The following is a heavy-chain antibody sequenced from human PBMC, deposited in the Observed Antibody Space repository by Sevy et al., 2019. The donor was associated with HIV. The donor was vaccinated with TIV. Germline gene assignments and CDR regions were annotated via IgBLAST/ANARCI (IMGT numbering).Heavy chain of an antibody. CDR3: ARVLTVVTPWWFDP. V-gene: IGHV1-18*01. D-gene: IGHD2-21*02. CDR2: ISAYNGNT. J-gene: IGHJ5*02. Sequence: ASVKVSCKASGYTFTSYGISWVRQAPGQGLEWMGWISAYNGNTNYARKLQGRVTMTTDTSTSTAYMELRSLRSDDTAVYYCARVLTVVTPWWFDPWGQGTLVTVSS. CDR1: GYTFTSYG.